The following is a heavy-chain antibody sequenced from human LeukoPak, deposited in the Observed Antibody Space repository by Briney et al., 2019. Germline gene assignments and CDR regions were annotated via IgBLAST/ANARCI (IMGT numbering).Heavy chain of an antibody. V-gene: IGHV4-39*01. CDR3: ARRSYSSSLGY. CDR1: GGSISSSSYY. Sequence: PSETLSLTCTVSGGSISSSSYYWGWIRQPPGKGLEWIGSIYYSGSTYYNPSLKSRVTISVDTSKNQFSLKLSSVTAADTAVYYCARRSYSSSLGYWGQGTLVTVSS. J-gene: IGHJ4*02. CDR2: IYYSGST. D-gene: IGHD6-13*01.